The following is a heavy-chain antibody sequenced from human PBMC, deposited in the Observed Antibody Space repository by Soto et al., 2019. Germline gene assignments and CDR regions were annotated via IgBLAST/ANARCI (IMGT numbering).Heavy chain of an antibody. CDR1: GFTFNTYG. J-gene: IGHJ4*02. CDR2: VSYDGKNT. V-gene: IGHV3-30*18. D-gene: IGHD6-13*01. CDR3: AKDRGSSWENNFDY. Sequence: QVQLVESGGGVVQPGRPLRLTCAASGFTFNTYGMHWVRQAPGKGLEWVAVVSYDGKNTYYADSVKGRFTIFRDNSRNTLSLQINSLRAEDTAVYYCAKDRGSSWENNFDYWGQGTLVTVSS.